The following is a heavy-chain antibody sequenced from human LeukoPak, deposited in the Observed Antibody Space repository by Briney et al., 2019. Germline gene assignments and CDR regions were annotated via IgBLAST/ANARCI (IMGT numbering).Heavy chain of an antibody. CDR2: INVYNGNI. J-gene: IGHJ4*02. V-gene: IGHV1-18*01. D-gene: IGHD6-19*01. Sequence: ASVKVSCKDSGYTFTSYGISWVRQAPGQGLEWMGWINVYNGNINYAQKLQGRVTMTTDTSTSTAYMELRSLRSDDTAVYYCARLAVAGTYYFDYWGQGTLVTLSS. CDR3: ARLAVAGTYYFDY. CDR1: GYTFTSYG.